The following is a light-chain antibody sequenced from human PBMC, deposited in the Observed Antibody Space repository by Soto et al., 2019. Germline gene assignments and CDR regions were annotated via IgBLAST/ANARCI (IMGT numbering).Light chain of an antibody. CDR3: QQYNNWLWT. CDR1: QSVTTN. V-gene: IGKV3-15*01. J-gene: IGKJ1*01. CDR2: GTS. Sequence: EIVMTQSPATLSVSPGERVILSCRASQSVTTNVAWYQQKPGQAPRLLIYGTSARATGIPARFSGSGSGTEFSLTISSLQSEDFAVYYCQQYNNWLWTFAQGTKVDIK.